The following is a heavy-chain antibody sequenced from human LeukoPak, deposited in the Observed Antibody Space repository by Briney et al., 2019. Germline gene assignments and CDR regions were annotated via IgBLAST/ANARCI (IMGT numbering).Heavy chain of an antibody. CDR2: IKSKSDGGAT. CDR1: GFTFKHAW. Sequence: GGSLRLSCAASGFTFKHAWMSWVRQAPGKGLEWVGRIKSKSDGGATDYAAPVKGRFTISRDISKNTLYLQMNSLRAEDTAVYYCVRDASWGQGTLVTVSS. CDR3: VRDAS. V-gene: IGHV3-15*01. J-gene: IGHJ4*02.